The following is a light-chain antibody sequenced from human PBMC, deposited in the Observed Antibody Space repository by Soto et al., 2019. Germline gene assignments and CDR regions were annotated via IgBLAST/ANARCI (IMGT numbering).Light chain of an antibody. CDR2: DVN. CDR1: SSDVGGYNY. V-gene: IGLV2-11*01. J-gene: IGLJ2*01. CDR3: SSYAGRYTPVV. Sequence: QSALTQPRSVSGSPGQSVTISCTGTSSDVGGYNYVSWYQQYPGKAPKVKIYDVNKRPSGVPDRFSGSKSGNTASLTISGLQAEDEADYYCSSYAGRYTPVVFGGGTKLTVL.